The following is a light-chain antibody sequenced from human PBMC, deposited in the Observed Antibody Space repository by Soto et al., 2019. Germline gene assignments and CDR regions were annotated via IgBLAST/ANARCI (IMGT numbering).Light chain of an antibody. CDR3: NSYTSISTYV. J-gene: IGLJ1*01. CDR1: SSDVGGYNY. V-gene: IGLV2-14*01. Sequence: QSVLTQPASVSGSPGQSVTISCTGTSSDVGGYNYVSSYQHHPGKAPKLMIYEVSNRPSGVSNRFSGSKSGDTASLTISGLQAEDEADYYCNSYTSISTYVFGTGTNVTVL. CDR2: EVS.